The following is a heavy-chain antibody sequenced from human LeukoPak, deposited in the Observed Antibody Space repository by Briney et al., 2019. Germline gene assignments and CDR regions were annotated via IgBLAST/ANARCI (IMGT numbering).Heavy chain of an antibody. V-gene: IGHV4-59*12. Sequence: SETLSLTCTASGGSINNSYWTWIRQPPGKGLEWIGHINYSGSTNYSPSLKSRVTISVDTSKNQFSLKLSSVTAADTAVYYCARRTVHSTMVRGVNFDYWGQGTLVTVSS. CDR1: GGSINNSY. CDR2: INYSGST. D-gene: IGHD3-10*01. CDR3: ARRTVHSTMVRGVNFDY. J-gene: IGHJ4*02.